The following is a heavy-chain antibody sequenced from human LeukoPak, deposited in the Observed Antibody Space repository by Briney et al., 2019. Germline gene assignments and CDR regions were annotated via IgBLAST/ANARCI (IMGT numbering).Heavy chain of an antibody. V-gene: IGHV1-18*01. Sequence: ASVKVSCKASGYTFTSYGISWVRQAPGQGLEWMGWISAYNGNTNYAQKLQGRVTMTTNTSTSTAYMEPRSLRSDDTAVYFCTRLHNSVGPAWFDPWGQGTLVTVSS. J-gene: IGHJ5*02. D-gene: IGHD6-19*01. CDR2: ISAYNGNT. CDR3: TRLHNSVGPAWFDP. CDR1: GYTFTSYG.